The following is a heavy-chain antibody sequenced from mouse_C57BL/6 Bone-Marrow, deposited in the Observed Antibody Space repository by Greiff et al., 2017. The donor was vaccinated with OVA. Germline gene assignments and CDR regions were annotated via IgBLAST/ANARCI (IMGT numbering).Heavy chain of an antibody. V-gene: IGHV1-47*01. Sequence: QVQLQQSGAELVKPGASVKMSCKASGYTFTTYPIELMKQNHGPSLEWIGHFHPFNDDPTYNAQFKGKATLTVEKSSSTVYLELSRLTSDDSAVYCCARPGDYDGDWFAYWGQGTLVTVSA. J-gene: IGHJ3*01. CDR3: ARPGDYDGDWFAY. CDR2: FHPFNDDP. D-gene: IGHD2-4*01. CDR1: GYTFTTYP.